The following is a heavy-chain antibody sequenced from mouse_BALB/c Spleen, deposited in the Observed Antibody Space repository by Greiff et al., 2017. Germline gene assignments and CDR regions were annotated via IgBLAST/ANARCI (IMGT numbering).Heavy chain of an antibody. D-gene: IGHD1-1*01. CDR1: GYSITSDYA. Sequence: EVQLVESGPGLVKPSQSLSLTCTVTGYSITSDYAWNWIRQFPGNKLEWMGYISYSGSTSYNPSLKSRISITRDTSKNQFFLQLNSVTTEDTATYYCARYHYYGSSYAMDYWGQGTSVTVSS. CDR3: ARYHYYGSSYAMDY. CDR2: ISYSGST. J-gene: IGHJ4*01. V-gene: IGHV3-2*02.